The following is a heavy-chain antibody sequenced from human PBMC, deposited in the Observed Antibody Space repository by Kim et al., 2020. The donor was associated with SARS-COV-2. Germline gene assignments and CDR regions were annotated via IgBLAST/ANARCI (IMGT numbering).Heavy chain of an antibody. CDR3: ATSYDFWSGYHYYYGMDV. CDR1: GGSISSSSYY. Sequence: SETLSLTCTVSGGSISSSSYYWGWIRQHPGKGLEWIGSIYYSGSTYYNPSLKSRVTISVDTSKNQFSLKLSSVTAADTAVYYCATSYDFWSGYHYYYGMDVWGQGTTVTVSS. J-gene: IGHJ6*02. D-gene: IGHD3-3*01. CDR2: IYYSGST. V-gene: IGHV4-39*01.